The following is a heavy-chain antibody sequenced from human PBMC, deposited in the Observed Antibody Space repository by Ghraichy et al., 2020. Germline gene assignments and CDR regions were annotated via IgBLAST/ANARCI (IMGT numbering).Heavy chain of an antibody. V-gene: IGHV5-51*01. J-gene: IGHJ6*02. D-gene: IGHD3-9*01. CDR3: ARLFQERYFDWLLPQNGMDV. CDR2: IYPGDSDT. Sequence: GESLNISCKGSGYSFTSYWIGWVRQMPGKGLEWMGIIYPGDSDTRYSPSFQGQVTISADKSISTAYLQWSSLKASDTAMYYCARLFQERYFDWLLPQNGMDVWGQGTTVTVSS. CDR1: GYSFTSYW.